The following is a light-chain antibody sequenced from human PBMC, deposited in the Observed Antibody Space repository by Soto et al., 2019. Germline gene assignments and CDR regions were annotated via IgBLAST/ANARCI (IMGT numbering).Light chain of an antibody. V-gene: IGKV1-9*01. J-gene: IGKJ5*01. CDR2: AAS. CDR1: QGLRSD. Sequence: DIQLTQSPSFLSASVGDRVTITCRASQGLRSDLAWYQQKPGKAPKLLIYAASTLQSRVQSWFSGSGSGTEFTLPISSLQLEDFVTFYRQQLNSDPITFGQGTRLEIK. CDR3: QQLNSDPIT.